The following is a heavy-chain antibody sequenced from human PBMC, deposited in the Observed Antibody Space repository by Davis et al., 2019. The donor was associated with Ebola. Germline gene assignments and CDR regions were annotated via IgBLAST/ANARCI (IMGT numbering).Heavy chain of an antibody. V-gene: IGHV3-15*01. D-gene: IGHD3-22*01. J-gene: IGHJ4*02. CDR1: GFTFSDYY. Sequence: GESLKISCAASGFTFSDYYMSWVRQAPGKGLEWVGRIKSKTDGGTTDYAAPVKGRFTISRDDSKNTLYLQMNSLKTEDTAVYYCTIDSSGYYSYADYWGQGTLVTVSS. CDR3: TIDSSGYYSYADY. CDR2: IKSKTDGGTT.